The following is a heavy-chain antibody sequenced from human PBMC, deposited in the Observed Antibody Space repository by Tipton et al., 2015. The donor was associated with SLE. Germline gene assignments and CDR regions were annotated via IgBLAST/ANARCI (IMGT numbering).Heavy chain of an antibody. CDR1: GFTFINAW. D-gene: IGHD2-15*01. J-gene: IGHJ3*02. Sequence: QLVQSGGGLVKPGGSLRLSCAASGFTFINAWVSWVRQAPGKGLEWVGRIKAKTDGGTAEYAAPVKGRFIISRDDSKNTLYLQMNSLKTEDTAVYYCTTPVRTAPTLYAFDIWGQGTMVTVSS. CDR3: TTPVRTAPTLYAFDI. V-gene: IGHV3-15*05. CDR2: IKAKTDGGTA.